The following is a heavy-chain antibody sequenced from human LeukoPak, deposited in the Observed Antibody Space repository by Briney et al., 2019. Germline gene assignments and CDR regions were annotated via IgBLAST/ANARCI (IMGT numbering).Heavy chain of an antibody. Sequence: ASVTVSCKASGSTFTSYGISWVRQAPGQGLEWMGWISIYNGNTNHAQKLQGRVTMTKDTSTSTAYMELRSLRSDGTGVYYCARDRGGSYLFYYYYMDVWGKGTTVTVSS. V-gene: IGHV1-18*01. D-gene: IGHD1-26*01. CDR3: ARDRGGSYLFYYYYMDV. CDR1: GSTFTSYG. CDR2: ISIYNGNT. J-gene: IGHJ6*03.